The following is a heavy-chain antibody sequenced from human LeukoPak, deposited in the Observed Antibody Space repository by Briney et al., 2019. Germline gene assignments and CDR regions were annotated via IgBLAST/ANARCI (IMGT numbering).Heavy chain of an antibody. J-gene: IGHJ4*02. V-gene: IGHV3-30*18. D-gene: IGHD3-10*01. CDR1: GFTFSSYG. CDR3: AKSRGTPLYYFDY. CDR2: ISYDGSNK. Sequence: GGSLRLSCAASGFTFSSYGMHWVRQAPGKGLEWVAVISYDGSNKYYADSVKGRFTISRDNSKNTLYLQMNSLRAEDTAVYYCAKSRGTPLYYFDYWGQGTLVTVSS.